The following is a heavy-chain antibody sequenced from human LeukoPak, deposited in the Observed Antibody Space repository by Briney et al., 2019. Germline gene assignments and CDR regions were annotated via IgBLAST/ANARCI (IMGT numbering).Heavy chain of an antibody. CDR1: GGSVSSIPFY. V-gene: IGHV4-39*01. Sequence: SETLSLTCTVSGGSVSSIPFYWGWIRQPPEKGLQWIGNIYYSGSTCYNPSLSSRVTMSVDTSKNQFSLKMTSVTAADTAVYYCARLSKGRYFDYIFDYWGQGILVTVSS. D-gene: IGHD3-9*01. CDR2: IYYSGST. CDR3: ARLSKGRYFDYIFDY. J-gene: IGHJ4*02.